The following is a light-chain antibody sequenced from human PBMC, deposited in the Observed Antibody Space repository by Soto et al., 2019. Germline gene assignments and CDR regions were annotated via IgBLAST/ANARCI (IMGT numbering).Light chain of an antibody. CDR2: GNS. CDR1: STNIGVDYD. J-gene: IGLJ1*01. CDR3: QSYDSSLSGSL. Sequence: QSVLTQPASVSGSPGQTITISCTGTSTNIGVDYDVHWYQQLPGTAPKLLIYGNSNRPSGVPDRFSGSKSGTSASLAITGLQAEDEADYYCQSYDSSLSGSLFGTGTKVTV. V-gene: IGLV1-40*01.